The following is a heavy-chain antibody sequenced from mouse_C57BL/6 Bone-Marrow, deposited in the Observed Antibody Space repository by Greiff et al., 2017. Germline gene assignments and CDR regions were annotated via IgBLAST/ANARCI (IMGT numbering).Heavy chain of an antibody. V-gene: IGHV1-9*01. CDR1: GYTFTGYW. Sequence: QVQLQQSGAELMKPGASVKLSCKATGYTFTGYWIEWVKQRPGHGLEWIGEILPGSGSTNYNEKFKGKATFTADTSSNTAYMQLSSLTTEDSAIYYCARSIPLYYYGSSYAMDYWGQGTSVTVSS. CDR3: ARSIPLYYYGSSYAMDY. J-gene: IGHJ4*01. CDR2: ILPGSGST. D-gene: IGHD1-1*01.